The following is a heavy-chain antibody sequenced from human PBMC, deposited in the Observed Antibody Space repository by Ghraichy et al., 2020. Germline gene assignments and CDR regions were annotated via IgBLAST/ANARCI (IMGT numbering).Heavy chain of an antibody. Sequence: SETLSLTCAVYGGSFSGYYWSWIRQPPGKGLEWIGEINHSGSTNYNPSLKSRVTISVDTSKNQFSLKLSSVTAADTAVYYCARSRDYYYYYMDVWGKGTTVTVSS. CDR3: ARSRDYYYYYMDV. CDR1: GGSFSGYY. CDR2: INHSGST. V-gene: IGHV4-34*01. J-gene: IGHJ6*03.